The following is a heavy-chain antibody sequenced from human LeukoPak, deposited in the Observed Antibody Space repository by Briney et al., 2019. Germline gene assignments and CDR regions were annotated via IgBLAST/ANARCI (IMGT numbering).Heavy chain of an antibody. Sequence: GGSLRLSCAASGFTFINYGINWVRQAPGKGLEWLSSIGSTDAYIWYAASLKGRFTISRDNAKNSLYLQMNSLRAEDTAVYYCALVYSGSFYYYYGMDVWGQGTTVTVSS. V-gene: IGHV3-21*01. CDR3: ALVYSGSFYYYYGMDV. CDR1: GFTFINYG. D-gene: IGHD1-26*01. J-gene: IGHJ6*02. CDR2: IGSTDAYI.